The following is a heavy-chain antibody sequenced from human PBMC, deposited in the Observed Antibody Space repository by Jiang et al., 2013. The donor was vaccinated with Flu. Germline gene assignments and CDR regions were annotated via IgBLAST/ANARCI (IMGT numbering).Heavy chain of an antibody. CDR1: GGSISSSSYY. D-gene: IGHD3-22*01. V-gene: IGHV4-39*01. CDR2: IYYSGST. Sequence: LLKPSETLSLTCTVSGGSISSSSYYWGWIRQPPGKGLEWIGSIYYSGSTYYNPSLKSRVTISVDTSKNQFSLKLSSVTAADTAVYYCARRSYDSSGYYLAIDAFDIWGQGAMVTVSS. CDR3: ARRSYDSSGYYLAIDAFDI. J-gene: IGHJ3*02.